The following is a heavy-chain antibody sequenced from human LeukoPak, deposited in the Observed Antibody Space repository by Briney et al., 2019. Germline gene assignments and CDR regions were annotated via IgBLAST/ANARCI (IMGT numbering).Heavy chain of an antibody. CDR1: GFTFITYS. D-gene: IGHD4-17*01. V-gene: IGHV3-21*01. J-gene: IGHJ4*02. CDR2: ISSSSSYI. Sequence: GGSLRLSCAASGFTFITYSMNWVRQAPGKGLEWVSSISSSSSYIYYADSVRGRFTISRDNPKNSLYLQMNSLRAEDTAVYYCARDSKGDYGDHREDYWGQGTLVTVSS. CDR3: ARDSKGDYGDHREDY.